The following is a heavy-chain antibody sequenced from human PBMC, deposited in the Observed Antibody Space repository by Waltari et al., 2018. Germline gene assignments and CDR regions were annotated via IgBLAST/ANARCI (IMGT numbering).Heavy chain of an antibody. J-gene: IGHJ6*02. D-gene: IGHD1-20*01. CDR1: GFTLSTYW. CDR3: ARHNGNYYYAMDV. CDR2: RNQDGSDK. V-gene: IGHV3-7*01. Sequence: EVQLVESGGGLVQPGGSLRLSCAASGFTLSTYWMTWVRQAPGEGLGGVANRNQDGSDKNYVDSVKGRFTISSDNARNSLYLQMNSLRAEDTAVYYCARHNGNYYYAMDVWGQGTTVTVSS.